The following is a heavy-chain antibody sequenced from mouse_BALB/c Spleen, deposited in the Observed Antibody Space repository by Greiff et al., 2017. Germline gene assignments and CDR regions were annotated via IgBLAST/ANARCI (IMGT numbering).Heavy chain of an antibody. D-gene: IGHD3-2*02. V-gene: IGHV5-6-4*01. Sequence: DVKLVESGGGLVKPGGSLKLSCAASGFTFSSYTMSWVRQTPEKRLEWVATISSGGSYTYYPDSVKGRFTISRDNAKNTLYLQMSSLKSEDTAMYYCTRDGEAPWFAYWGQGTLVTVSA. CDR3: TRDGEAPWFAY. J-gene: IGHJ3*01. CDR2: ISSGGSYT. CDR1: GFTFSSYT.